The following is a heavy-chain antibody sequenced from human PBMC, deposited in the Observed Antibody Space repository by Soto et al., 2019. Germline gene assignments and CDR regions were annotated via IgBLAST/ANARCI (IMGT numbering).Heavy chain of an antibody. Sequence: QVQLVQSGAEVRKPVSSVKVSCKASGGTFSRHAISWVRQAPGQGLEWMGGIIPIFGTANHAQKFQGRVTIIAEESTRTVYMELGSLRSDDTAMYYCARGWGYDSNDYYYAYWGQGTLVIVSS. D-gene: IGHD3-22*01. V-gene: IGHV1-69*01. CDR1: GGTFSRHA. CDR3: ARGWGYDSNDYYYAY. J-gene: IGHJ4*02. CDR2: IIPIFGTA.